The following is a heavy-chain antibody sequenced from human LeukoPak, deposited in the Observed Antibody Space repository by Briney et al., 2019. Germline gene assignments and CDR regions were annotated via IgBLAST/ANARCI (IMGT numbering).Heavy chain of an antibody. CDR1: GGSISTYY. D-gene: IGHD6-19*01. CDR3: ARQTGGSGWYYFDY. CDR2: IYFSGST. J-gene: IGHJ4*02. Sequence: PSETLSLTCTVSGGSISTYYWSWIRQPPGKGLEWIGYIYFSGSTDYNPSLKSRVTISVDTSKNQFSLKLSSVTAADTAVYYRARQTGGSGWYYFDYWGQGTLVTVSS. V-gene: IGHV4-59*08.